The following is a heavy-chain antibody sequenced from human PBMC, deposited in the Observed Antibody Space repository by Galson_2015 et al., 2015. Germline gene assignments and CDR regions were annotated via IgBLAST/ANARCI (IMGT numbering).Heavy chain of an antibody. Sequence: SLRLSCAASGFTFSSYSMDWVRQAPGKGLEWVSYISSSSSTIYYADSVKGRFTISRDNAKNSLYLQMNSLRDEDTAVYYCAREGFGGSYSDYYYYMDVWGKGTTVTVSS. CDR3: AREGFGGSYSDYYYYMDV. V-gene: IGHV3-48*02. J-gene: IGHJ6*03. D-gene: IGHD1-26*01. CDR2: ISSSSSTI. CDR1: GFTFSSYS.